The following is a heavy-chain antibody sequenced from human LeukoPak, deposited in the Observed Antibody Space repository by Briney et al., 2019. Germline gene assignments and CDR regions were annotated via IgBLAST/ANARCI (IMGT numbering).Heavy chain of an antibody. CDR3: ARAANDLYYFDY. V-gene: IGHV4-59*08. D-gene: IGHD1-1*01. J-gene: IGHJ4*02. CDR2: IYYSGST. CDR1: GGSISTYY. Sequence: SETLSLTCTVSGGSISTYYWSWIRQPPGKGLEWIGYIYYSGSTKNNPSLKSRVTISVDTSKNQFSLNLSSVTAADTAVYYCARAANDLYYFDYWGQGTLVTVSS.